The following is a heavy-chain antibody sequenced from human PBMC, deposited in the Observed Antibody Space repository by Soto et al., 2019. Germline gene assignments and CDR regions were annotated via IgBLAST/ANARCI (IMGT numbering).Heavy chain of an antibody. Sequence: ASVKVSCKASGYTFTSYGISWVRQAPGQGLEWMGWISAYNGNTNYAQKLQGRVTMTTDTSTGTAYMELRSLRSDDTAVYYCARDSMTSYGSGSYYNVIPYYYYGMDVWGQGTTVTVSS. CDR1: GYTFTSYG. CDR3: ARDSMTSYGSGSYYNVIPYYYYGMDV. V-gene: IGHV1-18*01. CDR2: ISAYNGNT. J-gene: IGHJ6*02. D-gene: IGHD3-10*01.